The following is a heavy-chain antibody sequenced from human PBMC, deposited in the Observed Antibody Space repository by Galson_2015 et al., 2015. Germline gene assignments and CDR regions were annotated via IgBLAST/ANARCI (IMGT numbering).Heavy chain of an antibody. D-gene: IGHD4-17*01. Sequence: ETLSLTCTASGGSISSYYWSWIRQPPGKGLEWIGYIYYSGSTNYNPSLKSRVTISVDTSKNQFSLKLSSVTAADTAVYYCARERDYDDAFDIWGQGTMVTVSS. CDR2: IYYSGST. CDR3: ARERDYDDAFDI. J-gene: IGHJ3*02. V-gene: IGHV4-59*01. CDR1: GGSISSYY.